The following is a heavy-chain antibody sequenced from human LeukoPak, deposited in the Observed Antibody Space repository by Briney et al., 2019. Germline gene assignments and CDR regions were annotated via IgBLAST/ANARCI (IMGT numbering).Heavy chain of an antibody. J-gene: IGHJ3*02. D-gene: IGHD1-1*01. Sequence: GGSLRLSCVASGFTLTNYPMHWVRQAPGKGLEWVAVISYDGSNKYYADSVKGRFTISGDNSKNTLYLQMNSLRPEDTAVYYCARGQLGLTDAFDIWGQGTMVTVSS. V-gene: IGHV3-30*04. CDR3: ARGQLGLTDAFDI. CDR1: GFTLTNYP. CDR2: ISYDGSNK.